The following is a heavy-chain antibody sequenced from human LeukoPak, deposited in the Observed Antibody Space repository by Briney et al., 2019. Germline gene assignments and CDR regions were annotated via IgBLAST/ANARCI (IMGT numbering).Heavy chain of an antibody. V-gene: IGHV4-34*01. CDR2: INHSGST. CDR3: ARESSTSCLDY. J-gene: IGHJ4*02. Sequence: SETLSLTCAVYGGCFSGYYWSWIRQPPGKGLEWIGEINHSGSTNYNPSLKSRVTISVDTSKNQFSLKLSSVTAADTAVYYCARESSTSCLDYWGQGTLVTVSS. CDR1: GGCFSGYY. D-gene: IGHD2-2*01.